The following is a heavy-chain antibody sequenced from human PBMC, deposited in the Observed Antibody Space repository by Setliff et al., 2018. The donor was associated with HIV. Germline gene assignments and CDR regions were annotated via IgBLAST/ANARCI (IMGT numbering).Heavy chain of an antibody. J-gene: IGHJ4*02. V-gene: IGHV4-34*01. D-gene: IGHD3-10*01. CDR3: ARGGGITWRSYSFDY. Sequence: PSETMSLTCTVSGGSISIHYWSWIRQPPGKGLEWIGEINHSNTTTYNPSLESRVTISVDTSKNQFSLKLTSVTAADTAVYYCARGGGITWRSYSFDYWGQGTLVTVSS. CDR2: INHSNTT. CDR1: GGSISIHY.